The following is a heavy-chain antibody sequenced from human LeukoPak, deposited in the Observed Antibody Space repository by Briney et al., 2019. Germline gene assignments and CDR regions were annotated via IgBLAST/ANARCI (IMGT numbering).Heavy chain of an antibody. CDR2: INPSGGST. D-gene: IGHD2-8*01. Sequence: ASLKVSCKASGYTFTNYYMHWVRQAPGQGLEWMGMINPSGGSTTYAQKFQGRVTMTRDTSTSTVYMELSSLRSEDTAVYYCARVPYCSNGICYTHYYCDYWGQGTLVTVSS. V-gene: IGHV1-46*01. CDR3: ARVPYCSNGICYTHYYCDY. CDR1: GYTFTNYY. J-gene: IGHJ4*02.